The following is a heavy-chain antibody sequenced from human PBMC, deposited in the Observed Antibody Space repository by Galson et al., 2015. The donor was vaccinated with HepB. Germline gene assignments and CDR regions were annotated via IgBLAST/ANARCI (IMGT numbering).Heavy chain of an antibody. Sequence: SVKVSCKASGGTFNTYVISWVRQAPGQGLEWMGGISTIFGTANYVQKLQGRLTITADDSTSTAYMELSSLRSEDTALYYCAKSYGYNAFDIWGQGTMVTVPS. V-gene: IGHV1-69*13. CDR1: GGTFNTYV. J-gene: IGHJ3*02. D-gene: IGHD6-13*01. CDR2: ISTIFGTA. CDR3: AKSYGYNAFDI.